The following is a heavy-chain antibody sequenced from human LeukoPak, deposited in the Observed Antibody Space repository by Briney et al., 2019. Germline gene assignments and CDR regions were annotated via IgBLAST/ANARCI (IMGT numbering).Heavy chain of an antibody. CDR2: IVVGSGHT. D-gene: IGHD6-19*01. J-gene: IGHJ6*02. Sequence: GTSLKVSCKASGFSFTTSAMQWVRQARGQRLEWIGWIVVGSGHTRYAQKFQERITITRDMSTSTAYMQLSSLRSEDTAVYYCAADHQFSGWESAYGMDVWGQGTTVTVSS. V-gene: IGHV1-58*02. CDR3: AADHQFSGWESAYGMDV. CDR1: GFSFTTSA.